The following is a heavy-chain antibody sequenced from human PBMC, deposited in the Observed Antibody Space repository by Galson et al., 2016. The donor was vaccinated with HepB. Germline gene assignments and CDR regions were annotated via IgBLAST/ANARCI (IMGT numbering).Heavy chain of an antibody. J-gene: IGHJ4*02. CDR2: IDWADDE. D-gene: IGHD1-26*01. V-gene: IGHV2-70*01. CDR3: ARCGGSYFFYYFDT. Sequence: PALVKPTQALTLTCTFSGLSLSPNGMCVSWLRQSPGKALEWLALIDWADDEYYSTSLKTRLSISKASSKGQVVLTMTDMDPVDTATYYCARCGGSYFFYYFDTWGPGALVTVSS. CDR1: GLSLSPNGMC.